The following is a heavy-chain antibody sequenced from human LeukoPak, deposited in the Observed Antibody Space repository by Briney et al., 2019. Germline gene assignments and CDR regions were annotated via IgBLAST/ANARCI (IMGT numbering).Heavy chain of an antibody. CDR3: ASVSSSSWYYFDY. CDR1: GGSISSYY. V-gene: IGHV4-59*01. J-gene: IGHJ4*02. Sequence: SETLSLTCTVSGGSISSYYWSWIRQPPGKGLEWIGYIYYSGSTNYNPSLKSPVTISVDTSKNQFSLKLSSVTAADTAVYYCASVSSSSWYYFDYWGQGTLVTVSS. D-gene: IGHD6-13*01. CDR2: IYYSGST.